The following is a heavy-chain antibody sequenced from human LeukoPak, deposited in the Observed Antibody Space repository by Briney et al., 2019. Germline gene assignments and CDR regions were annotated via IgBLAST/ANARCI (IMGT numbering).Heavy chain of an antibody. CDR3: ARHAPWEGVSGTGAFDI. J-gene: IGHJ3*02. V-gene: IGHV4-59*08. CDR1: GGSISSHH. Sequence: SETLSLTCTVSGGSISSHHWSWIRQPPGKGLQWIGYINYSGSTNYNPSLESRVTISVDTSNNQFSLKLSSLTAADTAVYYCARHAPWEGVSGTGAFDIWGQGTMVTVSS. D-gene: IGHD6-19*01. CDR2: INYSGST.